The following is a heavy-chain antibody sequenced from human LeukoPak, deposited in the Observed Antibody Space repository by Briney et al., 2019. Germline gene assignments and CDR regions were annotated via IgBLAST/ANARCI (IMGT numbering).Heavy chain of an antibody. D-gene: IGHD1-20*01. CDR3: ARGRSITGTKDY. CDR1: GGSFSGYY. V-gene: IGHV4-34*01. Sequence: PSETLSLTCAVYGGSFSGYYWSWIRQPPGKGLEWIGEINHGGSTNYNPSLKSRVTISVDTSKNQFSLKLSSVTAADTAVYYCARGRSITGTKDYWGQGTLVTVSS. J-gene: IGHJ4*02. CDR2: INHGGST.